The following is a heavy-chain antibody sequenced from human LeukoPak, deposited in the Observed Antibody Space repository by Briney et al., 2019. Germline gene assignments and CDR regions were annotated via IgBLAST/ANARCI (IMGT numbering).Heavy chain of an antibody. CDR2: ISGSGGST. CDR1: VFTLSSYV. J-gene: IGHJ4*02. Sequence: GGSLRLSCADSVFTLSSYVMSWVRQAPGKGLGCVSAISGSGGSTYYADSVKGRVTISRDNSKNTLYLQTNSLRAEDTAVYYCAKEGPDYGDYYFDYWGQGTLVTVSS. CDR3: AKEGPDYGDYYFDY. V-gene: IGHV3-23*01. D-gene: IGHD4-17*01.